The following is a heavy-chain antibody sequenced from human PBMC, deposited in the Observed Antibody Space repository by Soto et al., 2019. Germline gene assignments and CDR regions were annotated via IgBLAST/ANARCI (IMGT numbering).Heavy chain of an antibody. CDR2: ISYDGSNK. CDR3: AKVTGSVGAKSYYFDY. J-gene: IGHJ4*02. Sequence: QVQLVESGGGVVQPGRSLRLSCAASGFTFSSYGMHWVRQAPGNGLEWGAVISYDGSNKYYADSVKGRFTISRDNSKNALYLQMGSLSAEDTAVYYCAKVTGSVGAKSYYFDYCGQGTLVAVST. D-gene: IGHD1-26*01. CDR1: GFTFSSYG. V-gene: IGHV3-30*18.